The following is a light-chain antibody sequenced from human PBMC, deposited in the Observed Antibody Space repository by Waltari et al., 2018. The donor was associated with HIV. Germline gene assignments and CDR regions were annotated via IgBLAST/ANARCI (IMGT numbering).Light chain of an antibody. J-gene: IGKJ2*01. Sequence: EIVMTQSPATLSVSPGERVTLSCRASQSISSNLAWYQQKPGQGPRLLIYDASTRATDIPVRFSGSGSGTEFTLTISSLQSEDFAIYYCQQYVNWPPYTFGQGTKLEIK. CDR2: DAS. V-gene: IGKV3-15*01. CDR3: QQYVNWPPYT. CDR1: QSISSN.